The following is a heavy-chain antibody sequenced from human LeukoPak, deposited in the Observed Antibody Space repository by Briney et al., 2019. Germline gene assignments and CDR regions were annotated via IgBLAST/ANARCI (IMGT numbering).Heavy chain of an antibody. CDR3: ARGGAGLRYFDWLSSWFDP. V-gene: IGHV4-34*01. J-gene: IGHJ5*02. CDR1: GGSFSGFY. CDR2: INHSGST. Sequence: PSDTLTLTCAVYGGSFSGFYWSWIRQPPGKGLEWIGEINHSGSTNYNPSLKSRVTISVDTSKNQFSLKLSSVTAADTAAYYCARGGAGLRYFDWLSSWFDPWGQGTLVTVSS. D-gene: IGHD3-9*01.